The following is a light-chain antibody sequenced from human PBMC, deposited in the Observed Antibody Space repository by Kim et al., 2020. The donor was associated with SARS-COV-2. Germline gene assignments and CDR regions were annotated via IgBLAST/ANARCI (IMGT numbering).Light chain of an antibody. J-gene: IGLJ3*02. CDR3: AAWDDSLNGPV. CDR2: SNN. Sequence: GKRVTNTCSGRSYNIGSNTLNWYQKRPGTAPKLLIYSNNQRPSGVPARFSGSKSGTSASLAISGLQSEDEADYYCAAWDDSLNGPVFGGGTQLTVL. V-gene: IGLV1-44*01. CDR1: SYNIGSNT.